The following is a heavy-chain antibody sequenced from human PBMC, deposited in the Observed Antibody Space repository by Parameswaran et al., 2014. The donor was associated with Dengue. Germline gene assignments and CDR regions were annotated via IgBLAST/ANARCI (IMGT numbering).Heavy chain of an antibody. D-gene: IGHD5-18*01. V-gene: IGHV3-48*03. CDR3: ARRIQCHFDY. CDR2: ISSSGSTI. Sequence: WIRQPPGKGLEWVSYISSSGSTIYYADSVKGRFTISRDNAKNSLYLQMNSLRAEDTAVYYCARRIQCHFDYWGQGTLVTVSS. J-gene: IGHJ4*02.